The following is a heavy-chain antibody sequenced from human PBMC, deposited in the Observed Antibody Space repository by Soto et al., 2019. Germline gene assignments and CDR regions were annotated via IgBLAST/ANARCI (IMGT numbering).Heavy chain of an antibody. CDR3: ARETDTAMVDYYYYMDV. Sequence: HPGGSLRLSCAASGFTFSSYAMSWVRQAPGKGLEWVANIKQDGSEKYYVDSVKGRFTISRDNAKNSLYLQMNSLRAEDTAVYYCARETDTAMVDYYYYMDVWGKGTTVTVSS. CDR1: GFTFSSYA. D-gene: IGHD5-18*01. CDR2: IKQDGSEK. J-gene: IGHJ6*03. V-gene: IGHV3-7*01.